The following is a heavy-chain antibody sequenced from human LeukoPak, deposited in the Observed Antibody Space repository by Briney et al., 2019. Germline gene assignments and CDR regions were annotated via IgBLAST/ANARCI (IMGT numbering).Heavy chain of an antibody. CDR3: ARDGRYSGYPRAYPGYGMDV. V-gene: IGHV3-7*01. CDR1: GFTFSSYW. Sequence: GGSLRLSCAASGFTFSSYWMSWVRQAPGKGLEWVANIKQDGSEKYYVDSVKGRFTISRDNAKNSLYLQMNSLRAEDTAVYYCARDGRYSGYPRAYPGYGMDVWGQGTTVTVSS. J-gene: IGHJ6*02. CDR2: IKQDGSEK. D-gene: IGHD5-12*01.